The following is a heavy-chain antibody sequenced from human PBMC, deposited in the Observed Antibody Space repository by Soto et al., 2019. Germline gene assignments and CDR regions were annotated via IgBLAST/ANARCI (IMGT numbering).Heavy chain of an antibody. D-gene: IGHD3-16*01. CDR2: IYSSGSA. V-gene: IGHV4-4*07. CDR3: AREGYVSNWFDP. J-gene: IGHJ5*02. CDR1: GGSMSRYY. Sequence: SETLSLTCSVSGGSMSRYYWSWIRKPAGKGLEWIGRIYSSGSANYNPSLKSRVSMSVDTSNNQFSLMLTSVTAADTAIYFCAREGYVSNWFDPWGQGGLVTVSS.